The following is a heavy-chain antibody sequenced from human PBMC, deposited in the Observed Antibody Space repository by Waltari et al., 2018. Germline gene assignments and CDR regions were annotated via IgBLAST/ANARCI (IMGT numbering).Heavy chain of an antibody. CDR3: ATGRGEPHSLGGSCFNY. D-gene: IGHD3-16*01. Sequence: QVQLVQSGAEVKKPGASVKVSCKVSGYTLTELSMHWVRQAPGKGLEWMGGFDPEDGETLYAQKFQCRATMTEDTSTDTAYMELSSLRSEDTAVYYCATGRGEPHSLGGSCFNYWGQGTLVTVSS. V-gene: IGHV1-24*01. CDR2: FDPEDGET. J-gene: IGHJ4*02. CDR1: GYTLTELS.